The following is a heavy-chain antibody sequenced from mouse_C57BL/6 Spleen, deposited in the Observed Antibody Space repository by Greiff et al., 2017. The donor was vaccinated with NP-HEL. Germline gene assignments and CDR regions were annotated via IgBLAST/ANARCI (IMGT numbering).Heavy chain of an antibody. D-gene: IGHD6-1*01. CDR1: GYTFTSSW. CDR2: IYPGSGRT. J-gene: IGHJ3*01. V-gene: IGHV1-55*01. Sequence: VQLQQPGAELVKPGASVKMSCKASGYTFTSSWITWVKQRPGQGLEWIGDIYPGSGRTTSNENFKSKATLTVDTSSSTPYMQLNSLTSEDSAVYYCASGRSCYRLAYWGQGTLVTVSA. CDR3: ASGRSCYRLAY.